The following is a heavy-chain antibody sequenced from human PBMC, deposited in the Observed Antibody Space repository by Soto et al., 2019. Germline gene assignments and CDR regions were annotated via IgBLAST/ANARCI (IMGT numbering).Heavy chain of an antibody. Sequence: GGSLRLSCAASGFTFRSYGIHWARQAPGKGLEWVAVIWYDGSNKYYADSVKGRFTISRDNSKNTLYLQMNSLRAEDTAVYYCARGADYDSSGPIDYWGQGTLVTVSS. D-gene: IGHD3-22*01. CDR2: IWYDGSNK. J-gene: IGHJ4*02. V-gene: IGHV3-33*01. CDR3: ARGADYDSSGPIDY. CDR1: GFTFRSYG.